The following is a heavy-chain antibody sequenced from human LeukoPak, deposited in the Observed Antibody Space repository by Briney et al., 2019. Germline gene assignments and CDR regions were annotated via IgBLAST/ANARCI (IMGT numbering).Heavy chain of an antibody. CDR2: INHSGST. CDR1: GGSFSGYY. J-gene: IGHJ6*03. D-gene: IGHD6-19*01. CDR3: ARKGSGWENYYYYYMDV. V-gene: IGHV4-34*01. Sequence: SETLSLTCAVYGGSFSGYYWSWIRQPPGKGLEWIGEINHSGSTNYNPSLKSRVTISVDTSKNQFSLKLSSVTAADPAVYYCARKGSGWENYYYYYMDVWGKGTTVTVSS.